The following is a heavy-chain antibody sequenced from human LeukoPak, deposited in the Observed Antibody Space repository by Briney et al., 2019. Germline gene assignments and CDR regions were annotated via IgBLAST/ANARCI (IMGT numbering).Heavy chain of an antibody. D-gene: IGHD2-21*02. CDR1: GYTFTSYD. J-gene: IGHJ5*02. CDR2: MNPNSGNT. V-gene: IGHV1-8*03. CDR3: ARAVLAYCGGDCYSGQLNWFDP. Sequence: ASVKVSCKAPGYTFTSYDINWVRQATGQGLEWMGWMNPNSGNTGYAQKFQGRVTITRNTSISTAYMELSSLRSEDTAVYYCARAVLAYCGGDCYSGQLNWFDPWGQGTLVTVSS.